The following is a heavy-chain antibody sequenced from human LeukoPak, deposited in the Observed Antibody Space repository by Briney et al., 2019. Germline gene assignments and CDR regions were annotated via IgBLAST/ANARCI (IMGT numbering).Heavy chain of an antibody. Sequence: GGSLRLSCAASGFTFSSYSMNWVRQAPGKGLEWVSSISNSSSYIYYADSVKGRFTISRDNAKNSLYLQMNSLRAEDTAVYYCASSTSYYYGSGSFYGMDVGGKGTTVTVSS. CDR3: ASSTSYYYGSGSFYGMDV. CDR2: ISNSSSYI. D-gene: IGHD3-10*01. J-gene: IGHJ6*04. CDR1: GFTFSSYS. V-gene: IGHV3-21*01.